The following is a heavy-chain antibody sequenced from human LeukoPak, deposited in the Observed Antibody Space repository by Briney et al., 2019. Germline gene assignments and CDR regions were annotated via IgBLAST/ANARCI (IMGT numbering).Heavy chain of an antibody. CDR3: ARDRPTNYFDH. D-gene: IGHD1-26*01. J-gene: IGHJ4*02. Sequence: PGGSLRLSCAASGFTVSSNYMSWVRQAPGKGLEWVSVIYSGGSTYYADSVKGRFTISRDTPKNTLSLQMNSLKVEDTAVYYCARDRPTNYFDHWGQGTLVTVSS. V-gene: IGHV3-66*02. CDR1: GFTVSSNY. CDR2: IYSGGST.